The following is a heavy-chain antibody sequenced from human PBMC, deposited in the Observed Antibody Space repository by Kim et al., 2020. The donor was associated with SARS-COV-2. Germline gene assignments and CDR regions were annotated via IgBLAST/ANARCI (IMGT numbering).Heavy chain of an antibody. D-gene: IGHD1-26*01. J-gene: IGHJ4*02. V-gene: IGHV4-59*09. CDR3: ARGLVGASREYYFDY. Sequence: PSLKSRVTMSVETSNHQFSLNLNSVTAADTAVYYCARGLVGASREYYFDYWGRGTLVTVSS.